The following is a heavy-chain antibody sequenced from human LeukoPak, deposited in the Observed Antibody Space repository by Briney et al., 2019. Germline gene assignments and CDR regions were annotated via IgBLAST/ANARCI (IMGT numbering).Heavy chain of an antibody. D-gene: IGHD2-15*01. J-gene: IGHJ5*01. Sequence: GESLKISCEGSGYTFRSYWIGGVRQMPGKDLEWMGMIYPGDSDTRYSPSFQGQVTFSADLSLNTAYLQWSSLEASDTAIYYCTRQSQACSSGSCYVVSWGQGTQVTVSS. CDR3: TRQSQACSSGSCYVVS. CDR2: IYPGDSDT. V-gene: IGHV5-51*01. CDR1: GYTFRSYW.